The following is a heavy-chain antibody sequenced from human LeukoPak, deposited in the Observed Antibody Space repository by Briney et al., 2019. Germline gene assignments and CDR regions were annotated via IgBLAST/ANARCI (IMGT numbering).Heavy chain of an antibody. V-gene: IGHV3-30*02. CDR3: AKDPHHSSGWYGELGY. J-gene: IGHJ4*02. CDR1: GFTFSSYG. CDR2: IRYDGSNK. Sequence: GGSLRLSCAASGFTFSSYGMHWVRQAPGKGLEWVAFIRYDGSNKYYADSVKGRFTISRDNSKNTLYLQMNSLRAEDTAVYYCAKDPHHSSGWYGELGYWGQGTLVTVSS. D-gene: IGHD6-19*01.